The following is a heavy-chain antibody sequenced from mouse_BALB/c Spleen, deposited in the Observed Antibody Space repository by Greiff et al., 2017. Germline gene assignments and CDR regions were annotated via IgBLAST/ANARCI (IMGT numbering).Heavy chain of an antibody. Sequence: EVHLVESGGGLVKPGGSLKLSCAASGFTFSDYYMYWVRQTPEKRLEWVATISDGGSYTYYPDSVKGRFTISRDNAKNNLYLQMSSLKSEDTAMYYCARDYGYGMDYWGQGTSVTVSS. D-gene: IGHD2-2*01. CDR1: GFTFSDYY. J-gene: IGHJ4*01. CDR2: ISDGGSYT. V-gene: IGHV5-4*02. CDR3: ARDYGYGMDY.